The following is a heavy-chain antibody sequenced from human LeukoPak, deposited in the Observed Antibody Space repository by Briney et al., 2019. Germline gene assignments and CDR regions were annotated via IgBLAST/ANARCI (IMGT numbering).Heavy chain of an antibody. Sequence: KPGGSLRLSCAASGFTFSDYYMSWVRQAPGKGLEWVSYISSSGSTIYYADSVKGRFTISRDNAKNSLYLQMNSLRAEDTAVYYCARDRRQLWLQKGTPAAGYWGQGTLVTVSS. J-gene: IGHJ4*02. CDR3: ARDRRQLWLQKGTPAAGY. D-gene: IGHD5-18*01. V-gene: IGHV3-11*01. CDR2: ISSSGSTI. CDR1: GFTFSDYY.